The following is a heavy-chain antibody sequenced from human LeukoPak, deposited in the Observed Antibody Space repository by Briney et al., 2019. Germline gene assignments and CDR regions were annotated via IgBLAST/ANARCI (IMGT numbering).Heavy chain of an antibody. D-gene: IGHD6-19*01. V-gene: IGHV4-39*07. CDR3: AREGGSGWNFDC. CDR1: GDSISSRSYY. Sequence: SETLSLTCTVSGDSISSRSYYWGWIRQPPGKGLEWIGSIYYSGSTYYNPSLKSLVTISVDTSQNRFSLKLSSVTAADTAVYYGAREGGSGWNFDCWGQGTLVTVSS. J-gene: IGHJ4*02. CDR2: IYYSGST.